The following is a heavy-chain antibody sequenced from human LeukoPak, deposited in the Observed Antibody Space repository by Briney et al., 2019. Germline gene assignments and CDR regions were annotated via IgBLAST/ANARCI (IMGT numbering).Heavy chain of an antibody. Sequence: SETLSLACAVYGGSFSGYYWSGLRQPPGKGLEWIGEINHSGSINYNPSLKSRVTISVDTSKNQFSLKLSSVTAADTAVYYCARSSGWYRGYFDYWGQGTLVTVSS. CDR1: GGSFSGYY. V-gene: IGHV4-34*01. J-gene: IGHJ4*02. CDR2: INHSGSI. CDR3: ARSSGWYRGYFDY. D-gene: IGHD6-19*01.